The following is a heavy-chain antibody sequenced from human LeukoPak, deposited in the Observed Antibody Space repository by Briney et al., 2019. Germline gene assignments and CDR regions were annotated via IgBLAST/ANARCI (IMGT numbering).Heavy chain of an antibody. CDR2: ISSGGSTT. CDR3: VRYEDDAFDI. V-gene: IGHV3-74*01. D-gene: IGHD3-3*01. CDR1: GFTFSSYW. J-gene: IGHJ3*02. Sequence: GGSLRLSCAASGFTFSSYWMHWVRHAPGKGLVWVSRISSGGSTTRYADSVKGRFTISRDNAKNTLYLQMNSLRAEDTAVYYCVRYEDDAFDIWGRGTRVTVSS.